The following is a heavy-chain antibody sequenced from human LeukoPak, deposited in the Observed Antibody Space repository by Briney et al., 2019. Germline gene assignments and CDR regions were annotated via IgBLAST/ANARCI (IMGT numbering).Heavy chain of an antibody. D-gene: IGHD3-10*01. CDR2: INPNSGGT. CDR1: GYTFTGYY. CDR3: ARGGIFNVLLWFGESHIPIDY. Sequence: ASVKVSCRASGYTFTGYYMHWVRQAPGQGLEWMGWINPNSGGTNYAQKFQGRVTMTRDTSISTAYMELSRLRSDDTAVYYCARGGIFNVLLWFGESHIPIDYWGQGTLVTVSS. J-gene: IGHJ4*02. V-gene: IGHV1-2*02.